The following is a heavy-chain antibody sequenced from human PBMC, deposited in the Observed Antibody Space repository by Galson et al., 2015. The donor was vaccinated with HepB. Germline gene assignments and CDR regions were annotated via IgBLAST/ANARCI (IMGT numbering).Heavy chain of an antibody. Sequence: VKVSCKASGYTFSTYGISWVRQAPGQGLEWVGWISGYNGNTNYAQKLQGRVSMTTDTSTSTAYMELRSLRSDDTAVYYCARDAWVYGNYPDYWGPGSLVTVSS. J-gene: IGHJ4*02. D-gene: IGHD3-10*01. CDR2: ISGYNGNT. CDR3: ARDAWVYGNYPDY. V-gene: IGHV1-18*01. CDR1: GYTFSTYG.